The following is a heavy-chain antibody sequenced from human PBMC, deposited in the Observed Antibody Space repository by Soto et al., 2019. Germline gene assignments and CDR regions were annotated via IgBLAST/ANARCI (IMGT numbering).Heavy chain of an antibody. J-gene: IGHJ6*03. V-gene: IGHV3-23*01. CDR2: ISGSGGST. CDR3: AKGDIQLPLGYYYYYMDV. CDR1: GFTFSSYA. Sequence: GGSLRLSCAASGFTFSSYAMSWVRQAPGKGLEWVSAISGSGGSTYYADSVKGRFTISRDNSKNTLYLQMNSLRAEDTAVYYCAKGDIQLPLGYYYYYMDVWGKGTTVTVSS. D-gene: IGHD2-2*01.